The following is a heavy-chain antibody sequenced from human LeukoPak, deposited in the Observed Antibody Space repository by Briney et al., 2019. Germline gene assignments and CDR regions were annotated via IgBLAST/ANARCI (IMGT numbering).Heavy chain of an antibody. J-gene: IGHJ6*03. Sequence: PGGSLRLSCAASGFTFSDYYMSWIRQAPGKGLEWVSYISSSGSTIYYADSVKGRFTISRDDAKNSLYLQMNSLRAEDTAVYYCARGGPSIAVAGTGYYYMDVWGKGTTVTVSS. CDR3: ARGGPSIAVAGTGYYYMDV. CDR2: ISSSGSTI. D-gene: IGHD6-19*01. V-gene: IGHV3-11*01. CDR1: GFTFSDYY.